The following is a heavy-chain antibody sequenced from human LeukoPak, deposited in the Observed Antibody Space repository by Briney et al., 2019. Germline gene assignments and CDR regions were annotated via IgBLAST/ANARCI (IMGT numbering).Heavy chain of an antibody. V-gene: IGHV3-30-3*01. CDR1: GFTFITYA. CDR3: ARDSLKNGYNYDYFDY. Sequence: AGGSLTLSCAASGFTFITYAMHWVPQAPGKGLEWVAVTSYDGSNEYYVDSVKGRFTISRDNSKNILYLQMNSLTAEDTAAYYCARDSLKNGYNYDYFDYWGRGTLVTVSS. D-gene: IGHD5-24*01. CDR2: TSYDGSNE. J-gene: IGHJ4*02.